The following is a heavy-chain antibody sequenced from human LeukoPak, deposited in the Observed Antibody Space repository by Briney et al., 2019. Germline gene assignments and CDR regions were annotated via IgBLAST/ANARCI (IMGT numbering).Heavy chain of an antibody. CDR1: GFTFDEYA. D-gene: IGHD1-26*01. Sequence: GGSLRLSCAASGFTFDEYAMHWVRQGPGKRLEWVSLINENGDIAYYGDSVRGRFTVSRDNAKNSLYLQMNSLTTEDTALYYCAKARWEPNFDYWGPGTLVTVSS. CDR2: INENGDIA. J-gene: IGHJ4*02. CDR3: AKARWEPNFDY. V-gene: IGHV3-43*02.